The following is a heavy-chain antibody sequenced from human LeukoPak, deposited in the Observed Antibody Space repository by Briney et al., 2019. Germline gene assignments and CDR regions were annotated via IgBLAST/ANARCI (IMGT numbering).Heavy chain of an antibody. D-gene: IGHD3-10*01. CDR3: ARGSPPTGFDY. Sequence: GASVKVSCKASGYTFTDYYMHWVRQAPGQGLEWMGWMNPNSGNTGYAQKFQGRVTMTRNTSISTAYMELSSLRSEDTAVYYCARGSPPTGFDYWGQGTLVTVSS. CDR2: MNPNSGNT. V-gene: IGHV1-8*02. J-gene: IGHJ4*02. CDR1: GYTFTDYY.